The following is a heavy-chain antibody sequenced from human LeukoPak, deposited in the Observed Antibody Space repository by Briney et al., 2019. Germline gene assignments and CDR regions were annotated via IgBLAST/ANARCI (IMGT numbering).Heavy chain of an antibody. Sequence: SETLSLTCAAYGGSFSGYYWSWIRQLPGKGLEWIGEINHSGSTNYNPSLKSRVTISVDTSKNQFSLKLSSVTAADTAVYYCARDKPRTYCSGGSCYPPGFDYWGQGTLVTVSS. V-gene: IGHV4-34*01. J-gene: IGHJ4*02. D-gene: IGHD2-15*01. CDR3: ARDKPRTYCSGGSCYPPGFDY. CDR1: GGSFSGYY. CDR2: INHSGST.